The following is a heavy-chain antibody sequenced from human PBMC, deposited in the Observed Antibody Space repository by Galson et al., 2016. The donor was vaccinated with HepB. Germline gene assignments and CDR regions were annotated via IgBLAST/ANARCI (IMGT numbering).Heavy chain of an antibody. D-gene: IGHD5-12*01. CDR2: INPSDGST. CDR1: GYNFASLF. Sequence: SVKVSCKASGYNFASLFIYWIRQAPGQGLEWVGTINPSDGSTTYAQRFQGRVIMTRDTSTSTVYMELSGLTSEDTALYYCARDGPIRRGGYTNLLWYFDLWGRGTLVTVSS. J-gene: IGHJ2*01. V-gene: IGHV1-46*01. CDR3: ARDGPIRRGGYTNLLWYFDL.